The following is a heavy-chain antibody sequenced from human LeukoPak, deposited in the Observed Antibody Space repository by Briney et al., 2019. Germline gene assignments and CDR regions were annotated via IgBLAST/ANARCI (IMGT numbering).Heavy chain of an antibody. Sequence: PPETLCLTCAVYGGSFSGYYWSWIRQPPGKGLEWIGEINHSGGTNYNPSLKSRVTISVDTSKNQFSLKLSSVTAADTAVYYCARGPKLYSSSAGTDYWGQGTLVTLSS. CDR2: INHSGGT. CDR3: ARGPKLYSSSAGTDY. J-gene: IGHJ4*02. D-gene: IGHD6-6*01. CDR1: GGSFSGYY. V-gene: IGHV4-34*01.